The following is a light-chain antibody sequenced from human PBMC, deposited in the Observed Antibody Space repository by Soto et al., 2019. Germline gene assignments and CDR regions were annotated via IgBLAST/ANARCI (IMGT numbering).Light chain of an antibody. CDR2: RNN. Sequence: QSVLTQSPSAPGTPGQRVTISCSGSRSNIGRNFAYWYQHVPGTAPRLLIQRNNERPSGVPDRFSGSKSGTSVSLAISGLRSDDEATYYCAAWDDTLDAQVFGGGTKVTVL. J-gene: IGLJ3*02. CDR3: AAWDDTLDAQV. CDR1: RSNIGRNF. V-gene: IGLV1-47*01.